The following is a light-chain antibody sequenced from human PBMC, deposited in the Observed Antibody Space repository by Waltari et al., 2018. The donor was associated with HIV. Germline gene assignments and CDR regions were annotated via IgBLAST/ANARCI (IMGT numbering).Light chain of an antibody. Sequence: DVQMTQSPSSVSASVGDRITITCRASQGISSWLAWYQQKPGEAPKLLIYATSGLQTGVPSRVRGSGFGTEFTLTISSLQPEDFATYYCQQANSFPLTFGGGTKVEIK. CDR2: ATS. V-gene: IGKV1D-12*01. J-gene: IGKJ4*01. CDR1: QGISSW. CDR3: QQANSFPLT.